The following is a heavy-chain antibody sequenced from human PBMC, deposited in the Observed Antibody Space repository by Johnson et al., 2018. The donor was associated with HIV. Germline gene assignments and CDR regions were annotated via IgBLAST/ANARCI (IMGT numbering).Heavy chain of an antibody. CDR1: GFTFSDYY. CDR2: ISTSGNTI. D-gene: IGHD5-18*01. CDR3: ARLPSGYSRDDLDI. J-gene: IGHJ3*02. Sequence: QVQLVESGGGLVKPGGSLRLSCAASGFTFSDYYMSWIRQAPGKGLEWVSYISTSGNTIYYADSVKGRFTISRDNAKKSLYLQMNSLRAEDTAVYYCARLPSGYSRDDLDIWGQGTMVTVAS. V-gene: IGHV3-11*04.